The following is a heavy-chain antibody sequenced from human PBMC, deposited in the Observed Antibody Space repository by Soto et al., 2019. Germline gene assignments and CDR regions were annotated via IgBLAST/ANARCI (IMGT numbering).Heavy chain of an antibody. CDR3: ARSLMVYGEYYYGMDV. CDR2: IYTSGST. J-gene: IGHJ6*02. V-gene: IGHV4-4*07. CDR1: GGSISSYY. D-gene: IGHD2-8*01. Sequence: QVQLQESSPGLVKPSETLSLTCTVSGGSISSYYWSWIRQPAGKGLEWIGRIYTSGSTNYNPSLTRRVTMSVDTSNNQFSLKLSSVTAADTAVYYCARSLMVYGEYYYGMDVWGQGTTVTVSS.